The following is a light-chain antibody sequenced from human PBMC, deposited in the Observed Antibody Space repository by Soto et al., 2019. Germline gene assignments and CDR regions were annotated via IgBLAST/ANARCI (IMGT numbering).Light chain of an antibody. J-gene: IGKJ4*02. CDR2: GAS. CDR3: QHYGSSPPLT. Sequence: EIVLTQSPGTLALSPGERATLSCRASQSVSSSYLAWDQQKPGQAPRLLIYGASSRATGIPDRVSGSGSGTDFTSAISRVEPEDLGVYYCQHYGSSPPLTVGGDTKTEFK. V-gene: IGKV3-20*01. CDR1: QSVSSSY.